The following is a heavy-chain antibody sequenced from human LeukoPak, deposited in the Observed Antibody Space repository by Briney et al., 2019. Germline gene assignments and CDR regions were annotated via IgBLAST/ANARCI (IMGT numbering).Heavy chain of an antibody. CDR2: IYYSGST. D-gene: IGHD2-2*02. J-gene: IGHJ5*02. Sequence: SETLSLTCAVYGGSFSGYYWGWIRQPPGKGLEWIGTIYYSGSTYYNPSLKSRVTISVDTSKNQFSLKLTSVTAADRAVYYCARIPGGALNWFDPWGQGTLVTVSS. CDR3: ARIPGGALNWFDP. V-gene: IGHV4-34*01. CDR1: GGSFSGYY.